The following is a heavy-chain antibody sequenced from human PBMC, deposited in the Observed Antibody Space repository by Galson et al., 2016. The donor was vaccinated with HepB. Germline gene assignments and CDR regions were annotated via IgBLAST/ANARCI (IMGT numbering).Heavy chain of an antibody. CDR2: INQSGRS. V-gene: IGHV4-34*01. CDR3: ARGHSYENHVNYYYYEYGMDV. J-gene: IGHJ6*02. D-gene: IGHD3-22*01. CDR1: GDSISIRGYY. Sequence: SETLSLTCTVSGDSISIRGYYWSWIRQPPGGGLEWIGEINQSGRSSYNPSLKSRVTISVDTSKNQFSLKLSSVSAADTAVYFCARGHSYENHVNYYYYEYGMDVWGLGTTVTVSS.